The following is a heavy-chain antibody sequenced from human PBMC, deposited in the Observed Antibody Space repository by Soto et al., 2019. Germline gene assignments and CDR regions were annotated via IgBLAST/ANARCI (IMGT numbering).Heavy chain of an antibody. CDR1: GGSFSGYY. CDR2: INHSGST. J-gene: IGHJ4*02. CDR3: SRVFGAYWYFDY. Sequence: SETLSLTCAVYGGSFSGYYWSWIRQPPGKGLEWIGEINHSGSTNYNPSLKSRVTISVDTSNNQFSLTLSSVTAADTAIYYCSRVFGAYWYFDYWGQGALVTVSS. D-gene: IGHD2-8*02. V-gene: IGHV4-34*01.